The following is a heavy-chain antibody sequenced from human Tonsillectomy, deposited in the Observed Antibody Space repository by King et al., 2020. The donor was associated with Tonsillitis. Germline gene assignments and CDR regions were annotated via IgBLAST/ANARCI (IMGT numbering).Heavy chain of an antibody. D-gene: IGHD2-21*02. CDR1: GGSFSGYY. CDR3: ARTRVEYCGGDCYRGYFDY. Sequence: VQLQQWGAGLLKPSETLSLTCAVYGGSFSGYYWSWICQPPGKGLEWIGEINHSGSTNYNPSLKSRVTISVDTSKNQFSLKLSSVTAADTAVYYCARTRVEYCGGDCYRGYFDYWGQGTLVTVSS. V-gene: IGHV4-34*01. CDR2: INHSGST. J-gene: IGHJ4*02.